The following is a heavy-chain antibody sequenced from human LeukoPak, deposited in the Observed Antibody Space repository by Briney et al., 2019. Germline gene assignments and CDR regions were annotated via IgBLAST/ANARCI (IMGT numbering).Heavy chain of an antibody. CDR2: INPNSGGT. CDR3: ASIGTYDSSGYPFDP. V-gene: IGHV1-2*02. CDR1: GYTFTGYY. D-gene: IGHD3-22*01. J-gene: IGHJ5*02. Sequence: VASVKVSCKASGYTFTGYYMHWVRQAPGQGLEWMGWINPNSGGTNYAQKFQGRVTMTRDTSISTAYMELSRLRSDDTAVYYCASIGTYDSSGYPFDPWGQGTLVTVSS.